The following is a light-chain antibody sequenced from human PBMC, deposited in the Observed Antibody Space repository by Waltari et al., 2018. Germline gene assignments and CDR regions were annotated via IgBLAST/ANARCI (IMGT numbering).Light chain of an antibody. V-gene: IGLV2-23*02. CDR1: SSDVGGYNY. J-gene: IGLJ3*02. CDR3: LSYAGNHWV. Sequence: QSALTQPASVSGSPGQSITISCTGTSSDVGGYNYVSWYQQHPGKAPKLMIYEVNERPSGVSNRFSGSKSGRTASLTISGLQAEDEADYYCLSYAGNHWVFGGGTRVTVL. CDR2: EVN.